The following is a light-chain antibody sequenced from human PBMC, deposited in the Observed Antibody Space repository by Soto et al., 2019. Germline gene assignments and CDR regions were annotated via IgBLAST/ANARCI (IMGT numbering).Light chain of an antibody. CDR2: KVT. CDR1: SSAVGGSAD. Sequence: QSSLTYPASLSGSPCQTIHRSCTRTSSAVGGSADVSWYQLFLGNLPRLLIYKVTNRTSGVSERFSGSKSGNSASVTISGLQAEDEAAYFSTLSTTGSLYVSGTGPRAPS. CDR3: TLSTTGSLYV. V-gene: IGLV2-14*01. J-gene: IGLJ1*01.